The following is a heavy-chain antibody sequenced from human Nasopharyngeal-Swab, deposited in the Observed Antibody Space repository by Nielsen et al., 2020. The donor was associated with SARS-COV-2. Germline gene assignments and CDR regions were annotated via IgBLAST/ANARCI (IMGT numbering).Heavy chain of an antibody. J-gene: IGHJ6*01. CDR1: GGSISGYF. CDR2: VYTSGST. CDR3: ARSGTTKYGLDV. V-gene: IGHV4-4*07. Sequence: GSLRLSCSVSGGSISGYFLSWIRQPAGEGLEWIGRVYTSGSTNYNPSLKSRVTISIDLSKNQFSLELRSVTAADTAFSYCARSGTTKYGLDVWGQGTTVIVSS. D-gene: IGHD1-1*01.